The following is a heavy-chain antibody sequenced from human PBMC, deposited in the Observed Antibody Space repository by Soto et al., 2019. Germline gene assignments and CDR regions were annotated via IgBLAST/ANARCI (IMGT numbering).Heavy chain of an antibody. D-gene: IGHD3-3*01. CDR3: ARGGVSTRTFDY. CDR2: IDPSDSDT. V-gene: IGHV5-10-1*04. J-gene: IGHJ4*02. Sequence: PGESLKISCKGSGYSFAGYWITWVRQMPGKGLEWMGRIDPSDSDTRYRPSFQGQVTISADKSISSAYLQWSSLRASDTAMYYCARGGVSTRTFDYWGQGTPVTVSS. CDR1: GYSFAGYW.